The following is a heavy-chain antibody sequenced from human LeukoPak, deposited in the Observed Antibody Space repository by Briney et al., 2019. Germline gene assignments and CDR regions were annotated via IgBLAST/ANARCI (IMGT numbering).Heavy chain of an antibody. CDR1: GFTFSSYG. CDR3: AKGKTMITFGGVIVIPFDY. V-gene: IGHV3-23*01. CDR2: ISGSGGST. D-gene: IGHD3-16*02. Sequence: PGGTLRLSCAASGFTFSSYGMSWVRQAPGKGLEWVSAISGSGGSTYYADSVKGRFTISRDNSKNTLYLQMNSLRAEDTAVYYCAKGKTMITFGGVIVIPFDYWGQGTLVTVSS. J-gene: IGHJ4*02.